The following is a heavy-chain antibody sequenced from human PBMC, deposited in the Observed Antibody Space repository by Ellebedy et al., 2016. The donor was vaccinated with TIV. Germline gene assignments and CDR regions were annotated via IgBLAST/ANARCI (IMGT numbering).Heavy chain of an antibody. D-gene: IGHD2-21*01. V-gene: IGHV1-69*13. J-gene: IGHJ3*02. CDR3: AKALSYMVVGGAFDI. CDR1: GGTFSSYA. Sequence: SVKVSXXASGGTFSSYAISWVRQAPGQGLEWVGGIIPILDTANYAQTFQGRVTITADESTSTAHMELSSLKSEDTAVYYCAKALSYMVVGGAFDIWGQGTKVTVSS. CDR2: IIPILDTA.